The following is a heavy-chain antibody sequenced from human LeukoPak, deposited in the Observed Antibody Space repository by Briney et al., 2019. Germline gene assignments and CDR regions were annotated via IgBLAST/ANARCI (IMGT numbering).Heavy chain of an antibody. Sequence: ASVKVSYKASGYTFTSYDINWVRQATGQGLEWMGWMNPNSGNTGYAQKFQGRVTMTRNTSISTAYMELSSLRSEDTAVYYCAIYFSTYYYDSSGTFDYWGQGTLVTVSS. CDR2: MNPNSGNT. J-gene: IGHJ4*02. CDR3: AIYFSTYYYDSSGTFDY. CDR1: GYTFTSYD. V-gene: IGHV1-8*01. D-gene: IGHD3-22*01.